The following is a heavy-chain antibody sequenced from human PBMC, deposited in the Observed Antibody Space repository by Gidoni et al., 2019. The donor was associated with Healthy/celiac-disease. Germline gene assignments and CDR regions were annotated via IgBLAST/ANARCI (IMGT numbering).Heavy chain of an antibody. Sequence: EVQLVESGGGRVKPGGYRRLSCAASGLTFMSYSMNEVRQAPGKGLEWVSSISSSSSYIYYADSVKGRFTISRDNAKNSLYLQMNSLRAEDTAVYYCARDNILTGYYPYYFDYWGQGTLVTVSS. V-gene: IGHV3-21*01. J-gene: IGHJ4*02. D-gene: IGHD3-9*01. CDR2: ISSSSSYI. CDR1: GLTFMSYS. CDR3: ARDNILTGYYPYYFDY.